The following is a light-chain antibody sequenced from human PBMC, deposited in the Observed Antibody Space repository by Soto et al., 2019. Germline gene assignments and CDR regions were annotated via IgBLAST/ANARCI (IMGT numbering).Light chain of an antibody. CDR3: QSYDSSLSGWV. Sequence: QSVLTQPPSVSGAPGQRVTISCTGSSSNIGAGYDVHWYQQLPGTAPKLLIYGNSNRPSGVPDRFSGSKSATSASLAITGLQVEDEADYYCQSYDSSLSGWVFGGGTKLTVL. CDR1: SSNIGAGYD. CDR2: GNS. J-gene: IGLJ3*02. V-gene: IGLV1-40*01.